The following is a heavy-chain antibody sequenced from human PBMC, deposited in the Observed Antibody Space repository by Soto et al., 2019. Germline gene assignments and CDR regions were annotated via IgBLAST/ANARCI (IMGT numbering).Heavy chain of an antibody. CDR3: ARYNDRPQLGGNYYYILDV. D-gene: IGHD1-1*01. CDR1: GGTFRNSA. J-gene: IGHJ6*02. V-gene: IGHV1-69*12. CDR2: IMPIFRTP. Sequence: QVQLEQSGAEVKKPGSSVKLSCKASGGTFRNSAISWVRQAPGQGLEWMGGIMPIFRTPDYAQKFQGRVTITAEESTNTAYMELSGMISDATAVYYCARYNDRPQLGGNYYYILDVWGHGTTVTVSS.